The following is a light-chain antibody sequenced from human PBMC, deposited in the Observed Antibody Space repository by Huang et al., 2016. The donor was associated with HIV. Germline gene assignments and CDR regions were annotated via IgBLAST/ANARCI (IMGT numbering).Light chain of an antibody. J-gene: IGKJ5*01. CDR3: MQGTHWPPT. CDR1: RSLVHSDGNTY. V-gene: IGKV2-30*02. Sequence: DVVMIQSPLSLPVIVGQLASFSCGSSRSLVHSDGNTYLNWFHLRPGQSPRRLIYKVSNRDAGVPDRFNGSGSATDFTLKIKRVAAEDVGIYYCMQGTHWPPTFAQGTRLDI. CDR2: KVS.